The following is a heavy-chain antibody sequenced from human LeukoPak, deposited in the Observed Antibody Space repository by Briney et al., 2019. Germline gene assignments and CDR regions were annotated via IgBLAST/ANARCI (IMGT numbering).Heavy chain of an antibody. CDR1: GFTFSSYA. Sequence: GGSLRLSCAASGFTFSSYAMSWVRQAPGKGLEWVSAISGSGGSTYYADSVKGRFTISRDNSKNTLCLQMNSLRAEDTAVYYCAKDLGYCSGGSCSTFDYWGQGTLVTVSS. CDR2: ISGSGGST. D-gene: IGHD2-15*01. J-gene: IGHJ4*02. V-gene: IGHV3-23*01. CDR3: AKDLGYCSGGSCSTFDY.